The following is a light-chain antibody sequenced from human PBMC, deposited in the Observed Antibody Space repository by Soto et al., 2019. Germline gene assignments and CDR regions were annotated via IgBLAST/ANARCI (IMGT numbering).Light chain of an antibody. CDR1: QSVSSSY. J-gene: IGKJ5*01. CDR2: GAS. Sequence: EIVLTQSPGTLSLSPGERATLSCRASQSVSSSYLAWYQQKPRQAPRLLINGASSRATGIPDRFSGSVSATYFTITISRLEPEDFAVYYCQQYGTTPQCTVGQGTRPETK. V-gene: IGKV3-20*01. CDR3: QQYGTTPQCT.